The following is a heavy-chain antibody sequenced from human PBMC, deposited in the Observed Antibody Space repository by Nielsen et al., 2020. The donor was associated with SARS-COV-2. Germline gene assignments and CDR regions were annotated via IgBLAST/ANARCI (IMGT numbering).Heavy chain of an antibody. CDR3: ARGSYYYDSSGLDI. J-gene: IGHJ3*02. CDR2: IWYDGSNK. D-gene: IGHD3-22*01. Sequence: GKSLKISCAASGFTFSSYGMHWVRQAPGKGLEWVAVIWYDGSNKYYADSVKGRFTISRDNSKNTLYLQMNSLRAEDTAVYYCARGSYYYDSSGLDIWGQGTMVTVSS. V-gene: IGHV3-33*01. CDR1: GFTFSSYG.